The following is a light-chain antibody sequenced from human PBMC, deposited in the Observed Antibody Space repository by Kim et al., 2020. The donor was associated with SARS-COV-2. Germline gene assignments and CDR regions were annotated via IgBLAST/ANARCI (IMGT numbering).Light chain of an antibody. CDR3: QQYGSPIT. Sequence: SVSPGERVTLSCRASQSVGGTLAWYQQKPGQAPRLLIYGASSRATGIPDRFSGSGSGTDFTLTISRLEPEDFAVYYCQQYGSPITFGQGTRLEIK. CDR1: QSVGGT. J-gene: IGKJ5*01. V-gene: IGKV3-20*01. CDR2: GAS.